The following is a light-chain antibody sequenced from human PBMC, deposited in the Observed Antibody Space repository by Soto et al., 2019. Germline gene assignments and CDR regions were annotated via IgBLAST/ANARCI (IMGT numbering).Light chain of an antibody. V-gene: IGKV3-20*01. CDR1: QSVRSNY. CDR3: QHYDGSPRT. CDR2: GVF. Sequence: ETVLTQSPGTVSLSPGERATLSCTTSQSVRSNYLAWYHQKPGQAPRLLIYGVFSRAAGIPDRFSGSGSGTDFTLTISGLEPEDSAVYYCQHYDGSPRTFGRGTKLEI. J-gene: IGKJ2*01.